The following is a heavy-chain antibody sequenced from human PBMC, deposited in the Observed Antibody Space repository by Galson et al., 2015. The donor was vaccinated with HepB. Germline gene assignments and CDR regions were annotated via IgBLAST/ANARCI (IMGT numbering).Heavy chain of an antibody. CDR1: GLTFSNYA. Sequence: SLRLSCAASGLTFSNYAMSWVRQAPGKGLEWVSAISGSGGSTYYADDVKGRFTISRDNSKNTLYLQMNSLRVEDTAIFYCAKGVMAVAGVDEFDMWGQGTMVTVAS. CDR3: AKGVMAVAGVDEFDM. D-gene: IGHD6-19*01. V-gene: IGHV3-23*01. CDR2: ISGSGGST. J-gene: IGHJ3*02.